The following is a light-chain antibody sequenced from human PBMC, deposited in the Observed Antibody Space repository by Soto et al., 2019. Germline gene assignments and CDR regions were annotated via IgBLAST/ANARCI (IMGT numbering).Light chain of an antibody. J-gene: IGKJ4*02. CDR3: RQHNADPPT. CDR2: AAS. Sequence: LQMPQSXSPLSASRRDXXXXXXXSSQSTAHSLAWYQQKXGKAPNLLTYAASXLQSGVPSRSSGSGSGTEFTLTISSLQPEDFATYYCRQHNADPPTFGGGTKVDIK. V-gene: IGKV1-5*01. CDR1: QSTAHS.